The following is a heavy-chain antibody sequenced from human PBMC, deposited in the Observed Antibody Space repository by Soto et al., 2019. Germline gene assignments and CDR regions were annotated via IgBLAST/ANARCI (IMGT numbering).Heavy chain of an antibody. J-gene: IGHJ4*02. D-gene: IGHD2-15*01. CDR3: ASHTPAISISDH. CDR1: GGSISSSSYY. V-gene: IGHV4-39*02. CDR2: IYYSGST. Sequence: QLQLQESGPGLVKPSETLSLTCTVSGGSISSSSYYWGWIRQPPGKGLEWIGSIYYSGSTYYNPSPKSRVTISVYTSKTHFSLRLSAVTAADTAVYYCASHTPAISISDHWGQGTLVTVSS.